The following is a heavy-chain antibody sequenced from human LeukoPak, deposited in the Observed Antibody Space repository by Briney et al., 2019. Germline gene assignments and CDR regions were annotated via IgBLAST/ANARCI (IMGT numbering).Heavy chain of an antibody. Sequence: SETLSLTCTVSGGSISSYYWSWIRQPPGKGLEWIRYIYYSGSTNYNPSLKSRVTISVDTSKNQFSLKLSSVTAADTAVYYCARDRPYYDILTGYYRGGGYYFDYWGQGTLVTVSS. D-gene: IGHD3-9*01. CDR1: GGSISSYY. CDR2: IYYSGST. CDR3: ARDRPYYDILTGYYRGGGYYFDY. J-gene: IGHJ4*02. V-gene: IGHV4-59*01.